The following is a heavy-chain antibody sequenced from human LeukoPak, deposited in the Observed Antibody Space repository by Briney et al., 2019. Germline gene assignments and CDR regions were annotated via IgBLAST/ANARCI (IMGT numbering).Heavy chain of an antibody. V-gene: IGHV3-30*02. CDR1: GFTFSSYG. Sequence: GGSLRLSCAASGFTFSSYGMHWVRQAPGKGLEWVAFIRYDGSNKYYADSVKGRFTISRDNSKNTLYLQMNSLRAEDTAVYYCAKEMGQEAAGPTDYWGQGTLVNVSS. D-gene: IGHD6-13*01. J-gene: IGHJ4*02. CDR2: IRYDGSNK. CDR3: AKEMGQEAAGPTDY.